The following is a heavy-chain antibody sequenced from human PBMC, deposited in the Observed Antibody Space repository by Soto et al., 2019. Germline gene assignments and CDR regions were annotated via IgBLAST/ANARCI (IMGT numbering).Heavy chain of an antibody. V-gene: IGHV3-23*01. CDR3: AKDLGERITMVRGVLGGFDP. CDR2: ISGSGGST. CDR1: GFTFSSYA. D-gene: IGHD3-10*01. J-gene: IGHJ5*02. Sequence: GGSLRLSCAASGFTFSSYAMSWVRQAPGKGPEWVSAISGSGGSTYYADSVKGRFTISRDNSKNTLYLQMNSLRAEDTAVYYCAKDLGERITMVRGVLGGFDPWGQGTLVTVSS.